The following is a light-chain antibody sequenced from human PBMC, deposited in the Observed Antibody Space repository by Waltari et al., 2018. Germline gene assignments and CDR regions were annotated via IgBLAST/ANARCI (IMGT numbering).Light chain of an antibody. V-gene: IGLV2-11*01. CDR1: GCDVGDFNS. CDR2: DVT. Sequence: QSALTQPRSVSGSPGQSVTISCPGTGCDVGDFNSVSWYQQHPGKAPKLVIFDVTKRPSGVPDRFSGSKSGTSASLTVSGLQAEDEADYYCCSYAGIWVFGGGTKLTVL. J-gene: IGLJ3*02. CDR3: CSYAGIWV.